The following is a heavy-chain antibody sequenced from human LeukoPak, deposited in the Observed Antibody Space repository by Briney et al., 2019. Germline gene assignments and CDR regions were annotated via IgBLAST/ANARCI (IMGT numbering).Heavy chain of an antibody. CDR2: MNPNSGNT. J-gene: IGHJ4*02. Sequence: APVKVSCKASGYTFTSYDINWVRQATGQGLEWMGWMNPNSGNTGYAQKFQGRVTMTRNTSISTAYMELSSLRSEDTAVYYCARGGRYTYYDFWSGYYPLYFDYWGQGTLVTVSS. V-gene: IGHV1-8*01. D-gene: IGHD3-3*01. CDR3: ARGGRYTYYDFWSGYYPLYFDY. CDR1: GYTFTSYD.